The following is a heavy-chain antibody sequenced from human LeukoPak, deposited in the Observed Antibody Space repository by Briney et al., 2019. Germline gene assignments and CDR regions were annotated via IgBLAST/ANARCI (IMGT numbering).Heavy chain of an antibody. D-gene: IGHD2-15*01. CDR2: INYSGST. V-gene: IGHV4-30-4*01. J-gene: IGHJ4*02. Sequence: SQTLSLTCTVSGGSISGDNYQWSWIRQPPGKGLEWIGYINYSGSTNYNPSLKSRVTISVDTSKNQFSLKLSSVTAADTAVYYCAREYCSGGSCYPYFDYWGQGTLVTVSS. CDR1: GGSISGDNYQ. CDR3: AREYCSGGSCYPYFDY.